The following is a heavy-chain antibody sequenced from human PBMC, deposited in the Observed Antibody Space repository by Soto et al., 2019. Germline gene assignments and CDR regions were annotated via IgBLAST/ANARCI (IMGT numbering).Heavy chain of an antibody. D-gene: IGHD3-10*01. Sequence: QITLKESGPTLVSPTQTLTLTCTFSGFSLTTRGVRVGWIRQPPGKAPEWLALIFWNDDRRYSPILRNRITITKDTSKNQVVHMMTNTDPVDTATYYCGHRRVGPGCIYGSYSYYCDHWGQGTLVTVSS. J-gene: IGHJ5*02. CDR3: GHRRVGPGCIYGSYSYYCDH. CDR2: IFWNDDR. V-gene: IGHV2-5*01. CDR1: GFSLTTRGVR.